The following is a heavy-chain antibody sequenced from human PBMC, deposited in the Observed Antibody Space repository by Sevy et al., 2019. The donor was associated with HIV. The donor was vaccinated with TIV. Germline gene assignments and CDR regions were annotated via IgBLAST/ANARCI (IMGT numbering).Heavy chain of an antibody. Sequence: GGSLRLSCAASGFTFSSYSMNWVRQAPGKGLEWVSAISGSGGSTYYADSVKGRFTISRDNSKNTLYLQMNSLRAEDTAVYYCAKEPNGVPYGSGFDPWGQGTLVTVSS. D-gene: IGHD3-10*01. V-gene: IGHV3-23*01. CDR2: ISGSGGST. J-gene: IGHJ5*02. CDR3: AKEPNGVPYGSGFDP. CDR1: GFTFSSYS.